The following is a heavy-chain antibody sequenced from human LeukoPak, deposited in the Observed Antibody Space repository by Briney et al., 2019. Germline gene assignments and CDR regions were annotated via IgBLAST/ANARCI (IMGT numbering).Heavy chain of an antibody. CDR2: INTNAGNP. CDR1: GYSFTSYA. J-gene: IGHJ3*02. V-gene: IGHV7-4-1*02. D-gene: IGHD5/OR15-5a*01. Sequence: ASVKVSCKASGYSFTSYAMNWVRQAPGQGLELLGWINTNAGNPTYAQGFTGRFVFSLDTSVSTAYLQISSLKAEDAAVYYCARDLRGDAFDIWGQGTMVTVSS. CDR3: ARDLRGDAFDI.